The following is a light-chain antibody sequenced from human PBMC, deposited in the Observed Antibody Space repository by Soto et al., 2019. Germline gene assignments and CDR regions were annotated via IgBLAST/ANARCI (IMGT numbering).Light chain of an antibody. CDR1: QTISNTS. V-gene: IGKV3-20*01. CDR2: GAS. Sequence: IVLTQSPGTLSLSPGERGTLSCRTSQTISNTSLAWYQQKPGQAPRLLIYGASSRTTGIPDRFSGSGSGTDLTLTISSLEPEDFAVYYCEQYGSSPPSSTCGQGTRLEIK. J-gene: IGKJ5*01. CDR3: EQYGSSPPSST.